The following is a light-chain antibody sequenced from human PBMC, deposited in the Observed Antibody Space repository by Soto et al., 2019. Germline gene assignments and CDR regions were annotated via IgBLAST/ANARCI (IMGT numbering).Light chain of an antibody. CDR2: DVS. V-gene: IGLV2-14*01. Sequence: QSVLTQPASVSGSPGQSITIPCTGTSSDVGDYNYVSWYQQHPGKAPKLMIYDVSSRPSGVSNRFSGSKSGNTASLTISGLQAEDEADYYCSSYPSSGTRVFGGGTKLTVL. CDR1: SSDVGDYNY. J-gene: IGLJ3*02. CDR3: SSYPSSGTRV.